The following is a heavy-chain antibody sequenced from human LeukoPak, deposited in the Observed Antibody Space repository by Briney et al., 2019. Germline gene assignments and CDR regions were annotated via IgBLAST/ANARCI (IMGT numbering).Heavy chain of an antibody. V-gene: IGHV4-34*01. J-gene: IGHJ3*02. Sequence: SETLSLTCDVYGGSFSGYYWSWIRQPPGKGLEWIGEINHSGSTNYNPSLKSRVTISVDTSKNQFSLKLSSVTAADTAVYYCARESVRTDAFDIWGQGIMVTVSS. D-gene: IGHD1-14*01. CDR3: ARESVRTDAFDI. CDR2: INHSGST. CDR1: GGSFSGYY.